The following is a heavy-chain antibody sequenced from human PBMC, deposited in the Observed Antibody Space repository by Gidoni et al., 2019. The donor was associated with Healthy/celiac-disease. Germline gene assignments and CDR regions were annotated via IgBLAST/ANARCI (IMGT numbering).Heavy chain of an antibody. D-gene: IGHD3-10*01. V-gene: IGHV3-15*01. J-gene: IGHJ3*02. CDR2: IKSKTDGWTT. CDR1: GCTSSNAW. Sequence: EVQLVESGGGLVKPGGSLRLSCAASGCTSSNAWVSWVRQAPGEGLELVGLIKSKTDGWTTDFPSPVKGRFTLSRDYSKNPLFLQINRLKTQGPAVYYCTPDWVWEGAFDIWGQGTMVTVSS. CDR3: TPDWVWEGAFDI.